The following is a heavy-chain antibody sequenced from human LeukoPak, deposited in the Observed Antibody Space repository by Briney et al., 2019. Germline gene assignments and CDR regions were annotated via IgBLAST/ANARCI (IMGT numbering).Heavy chain of an antibody. CDR2: ISNDGSTR. V-gene: IGHV3-74*01. CDR3: ASASSHRIAAGGDY. Sequence: GSLRLSCSGSGFTFRNYWMHWVRQGQGKGLVWVSRISNDGSTRHYADSVKGRFTISRDNSKNMMYLQMNSLRAEDTAVYYCASASSHRIAAGGDYWGHGTLVTVSS. CDR1: GFTFRNYW. D-gene: IGHD6-13*01. J-gene: IGHJ4*01.